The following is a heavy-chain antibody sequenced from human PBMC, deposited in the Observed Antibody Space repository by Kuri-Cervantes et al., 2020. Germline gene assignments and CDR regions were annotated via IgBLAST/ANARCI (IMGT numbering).Heavy chain of an antibody. V-gene: IGHV1-69*05. Sequence: SVKVSCKASGGTFSSYAISWVRQAPGQGLEWMGGIIPIFGTANYAQKFQGRVTITRDTSASTAYMELSSLRSEDTAVYYCARDGARDSSPHGYYYYYGMDVWGQGTTVTVSS. J-gene: IGHJ6*02. CDR3: ARDGARDSSPHGYYYYYGMDV. D-gene: IGHD3-22*01. CDR1: GGTFSSYA. CDR2: IIPIFGTA.